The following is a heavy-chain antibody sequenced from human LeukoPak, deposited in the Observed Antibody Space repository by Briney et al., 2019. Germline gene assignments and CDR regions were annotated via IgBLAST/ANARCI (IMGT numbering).Heavy chain of an antibody. J-gene: IGHJ4*02. CDR3: ALRSSTSWCLRD. CDR1: GFTVSSNY. CDR2: IYSGGNT. D-gene: IGHD2-2*01. V-gene: IGHV3-53*01. Sequence: GGSLRLSCAASGFTVSSNYMSWVRQAPGKGLEWVSVIYSGGNTCYADSVKGRFTISRDNSKNTLYLQMNSLRAEDTAVYYCALRSSTSWCLRDWGQGTLVTVSS.